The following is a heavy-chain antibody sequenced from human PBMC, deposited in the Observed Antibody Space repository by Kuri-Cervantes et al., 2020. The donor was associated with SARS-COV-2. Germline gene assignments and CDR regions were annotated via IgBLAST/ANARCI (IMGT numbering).Heavy chain of an antibody. D-gene: IGHD5-18*01. J-gene: IGHJ4*02. CDR1: GFTSSSYA. Sequence: GGSLRLSCAASGFTSSSYASSWVRQAPGKGLGWVSAISVSGGSKYYADSVKGRFTISRDNSKNTLYLQMNSLRAEDTAVYYCAKERRYSYGYLDYWGQGTLVTVSS. V-gene: IGHV3-23*01. CDR2: ISVSGGSK. CDR3: AKERRYSYGYLDY.